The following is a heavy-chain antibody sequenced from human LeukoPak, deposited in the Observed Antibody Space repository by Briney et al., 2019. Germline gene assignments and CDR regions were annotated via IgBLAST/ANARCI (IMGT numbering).Heavy chain of an antibody. CDR2: IYYSGST. CDR3: ARDALLTGRNFDY. D-gene: IGHD1-14*01. CDR1: GGSISSGGYY. V-gene: IGHV4-31*03. J-gene: IGHJ4*02. Sequence: SQTLSLTCPVSGGSISSGGYYWSWIRQHPGKGLEWIGYIYYSGSTYYNPSLKSRVTISVDTSKNQFSLKLSSVTAADTAVYYCARDALLTGRNFDYWGQGTLVTVSS.